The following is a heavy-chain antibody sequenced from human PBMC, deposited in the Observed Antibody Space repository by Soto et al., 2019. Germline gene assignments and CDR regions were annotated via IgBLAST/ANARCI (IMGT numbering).Heavy chain of an antibody. Sequence: SEALTLTCDVSGGTIISCNRWSCVRQSAGKRLEWIGEIYHSGNTNYNPSLKSRATISVDKSKNQFSLKLSSMTAADTAVYYCAIVHGDSNFTYYGMAVWGQGTTVT. CDR3: AIVHGDSNFTYYGMAV. V-gene: IGHV4-4*02. CDR1: GGTIISCNR. D-gene: IGHD4-17*01. CDR2: IYHSGNT. J-gene: IGHJ6*01.